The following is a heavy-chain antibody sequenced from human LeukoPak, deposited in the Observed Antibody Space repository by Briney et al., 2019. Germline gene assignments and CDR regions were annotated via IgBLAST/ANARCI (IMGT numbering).Heavy chain of an antibody. V-gene: IGHV3-21*01. Sequence: PGGSLRLSCEASGFSFSSYNMDWVGQTPGKGLEWISSITTSSTYTFYADSVKGRFTISRDNARNSLYLQMDSLTAEDTAVYYCARDPYSGAYGNTYYYYMDVWGKGTTVTISS. CDR2: ITTSSTYT. CDR3: ARDPYSGAYGNTYYYYMDV. D-gene: IGHD1-26*01. J-gene: IGHJ6*03. CDR1: GFSFSSYN.